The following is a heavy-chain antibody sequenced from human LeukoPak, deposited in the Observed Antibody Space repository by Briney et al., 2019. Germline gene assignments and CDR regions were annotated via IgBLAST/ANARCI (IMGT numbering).Heavy chain of an antibody. Sequence: ASVKVSCKASGYTFTSYYIHWVRQAPGQGLEWMGIINPSGGSTSYAQKFQGRVTMTRDTSASTVYMELSSLRSEDTAVYYCARGDFWSGYYHGHFDYWGQGTLVTVSS. V-gene: IGHV1-46*01. CDR3: ARGDFWSGYYHGHFDY. J-gene: IGHJ4*02. CDR1: GYTFTSYY. D-gene: IGHD3-3*01. CDR2: INPSGGST.